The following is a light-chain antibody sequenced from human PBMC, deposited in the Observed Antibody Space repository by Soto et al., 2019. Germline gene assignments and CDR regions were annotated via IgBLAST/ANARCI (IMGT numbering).Light chain of an antibody. CDR1: QSVSSSH. Sequence: EIVLSLSLGTLSLSPGERATLSCRASQSVSSSHLAWYQQKPGQAPRLLIYGASSRATGIPDRFSGSGSGTEFTLTISSLQSEDFAVYYCQQYNNWPPLTFGGRSK. CDR3: QQYNNWPPLT. V-gene: IGKV3-20*01. J-gene: IGKJ4*01. CDR2: GAS.